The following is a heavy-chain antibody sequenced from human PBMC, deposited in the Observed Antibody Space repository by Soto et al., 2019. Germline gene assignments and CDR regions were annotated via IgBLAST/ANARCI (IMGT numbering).Heavy chain of an antibody. Sequence: ASVKVSCKASGYTFTGYYMHWVRQAPGQVLEWMGWINPNSGGTNYAQKFQGWVTMTRDTSISTAYMELSRLRSDDTAVYYCAREGPTGTHLYGMDVWGQGTTLTVS. D-gene: IGHD1-1*01. J-gene: IGHJ6*02. CDR2: INPNSGGT. CDR3: AREGPTGTHLYGMDV. V-gene: IGHV1-2*04. CDR1: GYTFTGYY.